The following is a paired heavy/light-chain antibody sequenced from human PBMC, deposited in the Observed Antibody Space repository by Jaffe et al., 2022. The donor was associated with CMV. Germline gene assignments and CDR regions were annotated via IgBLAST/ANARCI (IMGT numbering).Heavy chain of an antibody. CDR3: ARHQKWELEGKGLFDN. CDR1: GFSVSTYGMC. CDR2: IDWDDDK. J-gene: IGHJ3*02. Sequence: QVTLRESGPALVKPRQTVTLTCTISGFSVSTYGMCVSWIRQPPGKALEWLARIDWDDDKYYSTSLKTRLTISKDTSKNQVVLTMTNVDPADTGTFYCARHQKWELEGKGLFDNWGQGTVVTVSS. V-gene: IGHV2-70*15. D-gene: IGHD1-26*01.
Light chain of an antibody. CDR2: KND. Sequence: QSVLTQPPSASGAPGQRVTISCSGSSSNIENNYVYWYQQLPGTAPKLLIYKNDQRPSGVPDRFSASKSGTSASLAISGLRSEDEADYYCAAWDDSLSGVVFGGGTKVTVL. CDR1: SSNIENNY. V-gene: IGLV1-47*01. CDR3: AAWDDSLSGVV. J-gene: IGLJ2*01.